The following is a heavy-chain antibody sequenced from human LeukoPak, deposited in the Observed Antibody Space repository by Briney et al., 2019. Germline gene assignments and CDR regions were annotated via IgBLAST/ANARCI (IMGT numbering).Heavy chain of an antibody. Sequence: ASVKVSCKASGYTFTAYYMHWVRQAPGQGLEWMGWINPNSGDTNYAQKFQGRVTMTRDTSITTAYTELSSLRSDDTAVYYCARGGDYGGRFWGNFWGQGTLVTVSS. J-gene: IGHJ4*02. CDR2: INPNSGDT. CDR1: GYTFTAYY. CDR3: ARGGDYGGRFWGNF. V-gene: IGHV1-2*02. D-gene: IGHD4-17*01.